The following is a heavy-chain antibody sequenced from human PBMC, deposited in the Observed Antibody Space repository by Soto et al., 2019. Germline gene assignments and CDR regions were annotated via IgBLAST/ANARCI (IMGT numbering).Heavy chain of an antibody. V-gene: IGHV4-34*01. CDR2: INHSGST. CDR1: GGSFSGYY. D-gene: IGHD2-2*02. J-gene: IGHJ5*02. CDR3: ARGVRVVPAAILGVWFDP. Sequence: QVQLQQWGAGLLKPSETLSLTCAVYGGSFSGYYWSWIRQPPGKGLEWIGEINHSGSTNYNPSLKSRVTISVDTSKNQFSLKLSSVTAADTAVYYCARGVRVVPAAILGVWFDPWGQGNLVTVSS.